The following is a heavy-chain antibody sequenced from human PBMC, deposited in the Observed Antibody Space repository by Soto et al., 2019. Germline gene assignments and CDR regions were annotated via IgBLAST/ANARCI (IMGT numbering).Heavy chain of an antibody. CDR1: GFTFSSYA. Sequence: EVQLLESGGGLVQPGGSLRLSCAASGFTFSSYAMSWVRQAPGEGLEWVSVISGGGGTTYYADSVKGRFTISRDNSKNTLYVQMNSLRAEDTAVYYCGERSSGHYYDYWGQGTLVTVSS. J-gene: IGHJ4*02. D-gene: IGHD3-22*01. CDR3: GERSSGHYYDY. V-gene: IGHV3-23*01. CDR2: ISGGGGTT.